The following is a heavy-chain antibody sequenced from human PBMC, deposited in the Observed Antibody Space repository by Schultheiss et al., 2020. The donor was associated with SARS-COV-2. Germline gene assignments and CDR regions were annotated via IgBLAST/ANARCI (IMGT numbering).Heavy chain of an antibody. CDR2: LSYDGSNK. V-gene: IGHV3-30*18. J-gene: IGHJ4*02. CDR3: AKDRSRRFGVVMVYYFDY. CDR1: GFTFSSYS. D-gene: IGHD3-3*01. Sequence: GGSLRLSCAASGFTFSSYSMNWVRQAPGKGLEWVAVLSYDGSNKYYADSVKGRFSISRDNSKNTLYLQMNSLRAEDTAVYYCAKDRSRRFGVVMVYYFDYWGQGALVTVSS.